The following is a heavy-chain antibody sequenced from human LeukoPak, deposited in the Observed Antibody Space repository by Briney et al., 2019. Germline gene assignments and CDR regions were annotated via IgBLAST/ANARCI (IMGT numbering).Heavy chain of an antibody. CDR1: GGSISSYY. Sequence: SETLSLTCTVSGGSISSYYWSWIRQPPGKGLEWIGYIYYSGSTNYNPSLKSRVTISVDTSKNQFSLKLSSVTAADTAVYYCARPFLYGSGSNAFDIWGQGTMVTVSS. CDR2: IYYSGST. J-gene: IGHJ3*02. V-gene: IGHV4-59*12. CDR3: ARPFLYGSGSNAFDI. D-gene: IGHD3-10*01.